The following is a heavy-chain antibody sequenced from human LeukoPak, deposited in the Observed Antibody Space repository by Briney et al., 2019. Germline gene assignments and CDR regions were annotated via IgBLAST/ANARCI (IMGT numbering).Heavy chain of an antibody. CDR3: ARDAVVVVPAAIGDFDY. CDR1: GSSISSYY. CDR2: IYYSGST. D-gene: IGHD2-2*01. V-gene: IGHV4-59*01. J-gene: IGHJ4*02. Sequence: KPSETLSLTCTVSGSSISSYYWSWIRQPPGKGLEWIGYIYYSGSTNYNPSLKSRVTISVDTSKNQFSLKLSSVTAADTAVYYCARDAVVVVPAAIGDFDYWGQGTLVTVSS.